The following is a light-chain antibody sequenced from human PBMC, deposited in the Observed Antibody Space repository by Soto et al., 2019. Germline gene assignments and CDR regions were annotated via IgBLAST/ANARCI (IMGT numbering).Light chain of an antibody. CDR3: QQSYTTPWT. V-gene: IGKV1-39*01. J-gene: IGKJ1*01. Sequence: IQVTQYPSALSASVKKKVTITCRASQSIGDNLNWYQQRAGKAPKLLIYSTSSFQSGVPSRFSGSGSGTVFTLTISSLQPDDFPTYYCQQSYTTPWTLGQGTKVDIK. CDR2: STS. CDR1: QSIGDN.